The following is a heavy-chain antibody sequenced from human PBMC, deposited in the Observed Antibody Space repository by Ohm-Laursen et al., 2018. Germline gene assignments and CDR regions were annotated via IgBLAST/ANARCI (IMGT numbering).Heavy chain of an antibody. CDR2: IYSGGST. Sequence: SLRLSCAAPGFTVSSNYMSWVRQAPEKGLEWVSVIYSGGSTYYADSVKGRFTISRDNSKNTLYLQMNSLRAEDTAVYYCARDLGSGWTSDAFDIWGQGTMVTVSS. CDR3: ARDLGSGWTSDAFDI. CDR1: GFTVSSNY. J-gene: IGHJ3*02. V-gene: IGHV3-66*01. D-gene: IGHD6-19*01.